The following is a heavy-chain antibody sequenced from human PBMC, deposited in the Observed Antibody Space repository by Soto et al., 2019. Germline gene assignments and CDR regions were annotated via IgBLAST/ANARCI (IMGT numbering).Heavy chain of an antibody. CDR3: TRGGVATRTFDY. D-gene: IGHD3-3*01. V-gene: IGHV5-51*01. CDR2: IFPDDSDT. Sequence: GESLTIYYTASGYSITSYWIAWVRQMPGQGLEWMGIIFPDDSDTRYSPSFQGQVTISADKSISTAYVQWSSLKASDTAMYYCTRGGVATRTFDYWGQGTLVTVSS. J-gene: IGHJ4*02. CDR1: GYSITSYW.